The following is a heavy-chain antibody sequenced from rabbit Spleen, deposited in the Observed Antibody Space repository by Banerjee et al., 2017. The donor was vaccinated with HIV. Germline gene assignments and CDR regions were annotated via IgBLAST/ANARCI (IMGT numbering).Heavy chain of an antibody. D-gene: IGHD6-1*01. Sequence: QSLEESGGDLVKPGASLTLTCTASGFSFSAGYYMCWVRQAPGKGLEWIGCIAIGSVRTYYASWAKGRFTISKTSSTTVTLQMTSLTAADTATYFCARDLGNGGGGYAYGADLWGPGTLVTVS. J-gene: IGHJ4*01. CDR1: GFSFSAGYY. CDR2: IAIGSVRT. CDR3: ARDLGNGGGGYAYGADL. V-gene: IGHV1S40*01.